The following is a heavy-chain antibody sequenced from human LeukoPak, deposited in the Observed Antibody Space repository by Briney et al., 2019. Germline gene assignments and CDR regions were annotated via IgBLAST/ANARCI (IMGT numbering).Heavy chain of an antibody. CDR3: AKSSRYGTGWYGKIDY. CDR2: ITDSGGNR. Sequence: VGSLRLSCAASGFAFSSHAMSWVRQAPGKGLEWVSAITDSGGNRQYTDSVKGRFTISRDNPKNTLYLQMDSLRADDTAVYYCAKSSRYGTGWYGKIDYWGQGTLVTVSS. CDR1: GFAFSSHA. D-gene: IGHD6-19*01. J-gene: IGHJ4*02. V-gene: IGHV3-23*01.